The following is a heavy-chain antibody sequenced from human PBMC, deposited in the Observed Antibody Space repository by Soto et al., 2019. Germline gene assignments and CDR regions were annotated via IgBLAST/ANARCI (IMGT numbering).Heavy chain of an antibody. Sequence: QVQLVQSGAQVKKPGAAVNVSCRASGYTFTSYAMHWVRQPTGQMLELMRWINAGNGNKKYSQKFPGRVAITKDTSASPAYMELSRLRSEDTAVYYCARRDIVVVPAAKLLDYWGQGTLVTVSS. V-gene: IGHV1-3*01. CDR3: ARRDIVVVPAAKLLDY. J-gene: IGHJ4*02. D-gene: IGHD2-2*01. CDR1: GYTFTSYA. CDR2: INAGNGNK.